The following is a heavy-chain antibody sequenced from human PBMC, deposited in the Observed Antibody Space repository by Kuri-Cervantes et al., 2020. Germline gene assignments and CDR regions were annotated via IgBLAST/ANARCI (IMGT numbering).Heavy chain of an antibody. CDR3: ARDPIAATGRGGSFDY. J-gene: IGHJ4*02. CDR1: GFTFSSYG. CDR2: IRLDGSNI. Sequence: GESLKISCAASGFTFSSYGMHWVRQAAGKGLEWVAVIRLDGSNIYYGDSVQGRFTISRDNSKRTLYLQMDSLRVDDTAVYYCARDPIAATGRGGSFDYWGQGTPVTVSS. D-gene: IGHD6-13*01. V-gene: IGHV3-33*01.